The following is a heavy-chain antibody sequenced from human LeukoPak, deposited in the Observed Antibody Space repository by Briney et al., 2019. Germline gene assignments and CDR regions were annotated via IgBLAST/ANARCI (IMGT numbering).Heavy chain of an antibody. Sequence: ASVKVSCKVSGYTLTELSMHWVRQAPGTGLEWMGGFDPEDGETIYAQKFQGRVTMTEDTSTDTAYMELSSLRSEDTAVYYCAKHHYGSGRSYYYYGMDVWGQGTTVSVSS. CDR1: GYTLTELS. D-gene: IGHD3-10*01. J-gene: IGHJ6*02. CDR3: AKHHYGSGRSYYYYGMDV. V-gene: IGHV1-24*01. CDR2: FDPEDGET.